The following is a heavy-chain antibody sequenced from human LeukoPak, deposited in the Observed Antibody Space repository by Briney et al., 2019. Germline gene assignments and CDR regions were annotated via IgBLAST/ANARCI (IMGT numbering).Heavy chain of an antibody. CDR3: ARGGRGLWDYGSGIRRRFDY. J-gene: IGHJ4*02. CDR1: GYTFTSYY. CDR2: INPSGGST. V-gene: IGHV1-46*01. Sequence: ASVKVSCKASGYTFTSYYMHWVRQAPGQGLEWMGIINPSGGSTSYAQKFQGRVTMTRDTSTSTVYMELCSLRSEDMAVYYCARGGRGLWDYGSGIRRRFDYWGQGTLVTVSS. D-gene: IGHD3-10*01.